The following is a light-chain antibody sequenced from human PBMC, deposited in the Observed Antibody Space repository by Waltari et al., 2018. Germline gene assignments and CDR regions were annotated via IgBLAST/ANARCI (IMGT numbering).Light chain of an antibody. J-gene: IGKJ4*01. CDR2: GAS. CDR1: QSVKTN. Sequence: EIVMTQSPATVSVSPGERATLSCRASQSVKTNLAWSQQRHGQAPRLLIYGASTRAVNIPVRFSANGSATEFTLTINGLQSEDFAIYYCHHYHLWPQTFGGGTKVEIK. V-gene: IGKV3-15*01. CDR3: HHYHLWPQT.